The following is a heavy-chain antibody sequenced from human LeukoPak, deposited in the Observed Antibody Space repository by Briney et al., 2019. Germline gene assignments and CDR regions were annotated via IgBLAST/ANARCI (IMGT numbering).Heavy chain of an antibody. V-gene: IGHV3-23*01. J-gene: IGHJ4*02. CDR3: AKDVIAASNTFTVY. Sequence: PGGSLRLSCAASGFTFSSYAMSWVRQAPGKGLEWVSGISGSGGSTYYADSVKGRFTISRDNSKNTLYLQMNSLRAEDTAVYYCAKDVIAASNTFTVYWGQGTLVTVSS. D-gene: IGHD6-13*01. CDR1: GFTFSSYA. CDR2: ISGSGGST.